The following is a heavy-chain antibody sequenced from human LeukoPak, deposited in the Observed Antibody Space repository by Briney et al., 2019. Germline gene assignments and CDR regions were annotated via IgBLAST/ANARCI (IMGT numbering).Heavy chain of an antibody. J-gene: IGHJ6*02. D-gene: IGHD3-22*01. CDR2: IFPHDTDT. Sequence: GESLKISCKGSGYSFNDYWIGWVRQMPGKGLEWMGIIFPHDTDTKYSPSFQGQVTISADKSISTAYLQWSSLKASDSGIYFCARHGLAVCIDDRCFTSFHYYGRDVWGQGTTVTVSS. CDR1: GYSFNDYW. CDR3: ARHGLAVCIDDRCFTSFHYYGRDV. V-gene: IGHV5-51*01.